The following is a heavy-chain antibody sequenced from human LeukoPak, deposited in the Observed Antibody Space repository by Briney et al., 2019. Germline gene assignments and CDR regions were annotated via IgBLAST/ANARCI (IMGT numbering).Heavy chain of an antibody. D-gene: IGHD6-13*01. CDR1: GYTFTTYD. V-gene: IGHV1-8*01. J-gene: IGHJ5*02. CDR2: MNPHSGNT. Sequence: GTSVKVSCKASGYTFTTYDVSWVRQAPGQGLEWVGWMNPHSGNTGYAHKFQGRVTMTRDTSINTAYMELTSLTPDDTAMYYCAKYFDSSSWHWFDPWGQGTLVTASS. CDR3: AKYFDSSSWHWFDP.